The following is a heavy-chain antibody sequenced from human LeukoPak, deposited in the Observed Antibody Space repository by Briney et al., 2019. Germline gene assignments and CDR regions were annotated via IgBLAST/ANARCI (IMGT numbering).Heavy chain of an antibody. D-gene: IGHD4-17*01. CDR1: GGSFSGYY. V-gene: IGHV4-34*01. J-gene: IGHJ4*02. CDR2: INHSGST. CDR3: AREAGAYGDYVGLYYFDY. Sequence: SETLSLTCAVYGGSFSGYYWSWIRQPPGKGLEWIGEINHSGSTNYNPSLKSRVTISVDTSKNQFSLKLSSGTAADTAVYYCAREAGAYGDYVGLYYFDYWGQGTLVTVSS.